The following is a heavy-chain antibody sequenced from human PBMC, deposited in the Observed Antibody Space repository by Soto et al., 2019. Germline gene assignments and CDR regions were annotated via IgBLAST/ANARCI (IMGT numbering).Heavy chain of an antibody. J-gene: IGHJ6*02. CDR3: ARSGDYAVRVYYYYGMDV. CDR2: ISAYNGNT. V-gene: IGHV1-18*01. Sequence: ASVKVSCKASGYTFTSYGISWVRQAPGQGLEWMGWISAYNGNTNYAQKLQGRVTMTTDTSTSTAYIELRSLRSDDTAVYYCARSGDYAVRVYYYYGMDVWGQGTTVTVSS. D-gene: IGHD3-3*01. CDR1: GYTFTSYG.